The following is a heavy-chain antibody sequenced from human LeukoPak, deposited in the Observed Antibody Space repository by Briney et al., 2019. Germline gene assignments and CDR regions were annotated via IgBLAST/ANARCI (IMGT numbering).Heavy chain of an antibody. CDR1: GGSIRSFY. D-gene: IGHD5-18*01. CDR3: ARADNTAMVLDY. CDR2: IYYSGRT. J-gene: IGHJ4*02. Sequence: SETLSLTCTVSGGSIRSFYWTWIRQPPGKGLEWIGYIYYSGRTNYNPSLKSRVTISVDTSKNQFSLKLSSVTAADTAVYYCARADNTAMVLDYCRQGTRATVSS. V-gene: IGHV4-59*01.